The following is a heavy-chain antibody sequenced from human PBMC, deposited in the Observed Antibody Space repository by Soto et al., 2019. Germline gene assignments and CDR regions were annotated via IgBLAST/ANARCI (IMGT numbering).Heavy chain of an antibody. Sequence: SETLSLTCAAYGGSFSGYYWNWIRQPPGKGLEWIGEINHSGSTNYNPSLKSRVTILVDTSKNQFSLKLSSVTAADTAVYYCARPNSVLTEYFQHWGQGTLVTVSS. CDR3: ARPNSVLTEYFQH. CDR2: INHSGST. V-gene: IGHV4-34*01. J-gene: IGHJ1*01. CDR1: GGSFSGYY.